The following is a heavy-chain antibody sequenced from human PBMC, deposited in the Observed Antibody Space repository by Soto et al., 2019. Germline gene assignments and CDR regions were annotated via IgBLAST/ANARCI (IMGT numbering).Heavy chain of an antibody. V-gene: IGHV3-48*01. CDR2: ISSSSSTI. CDR1: GFTFSSYS. J-gene: IGHJ6*02. D-gene: IGHD3-3*01. CDR3: ASGSAHNGVVLYYYYGMDV. Sequence: GGSLRLSCAASGFTFSSYSMNWVRQAPGKGLEWVSYISSSSSTIYYADSVKGRFTISRDNAKNSLYLQMNSLRAEDTAVYYCASGSAHNGVVLYYYYGMDVWGQGTTVSFSS.